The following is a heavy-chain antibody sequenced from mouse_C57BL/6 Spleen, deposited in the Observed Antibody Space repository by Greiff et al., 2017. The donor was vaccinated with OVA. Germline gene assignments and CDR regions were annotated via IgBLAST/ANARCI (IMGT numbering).Heavy chain of an antibody. V-gene: IGHV1-15*01. CDR2: IDPETGGT. J-gene: IGHJ4*01. CDR1: GYTFTDYE. CDR3: TRRDYSNYGYAMDY. D-gene: IGHD2-5*01. Sequence: VKLQQSGAELVRPGASVTLSCKASGYTFTDYEMHWVKQTPVHGLEWIGAIDPETGGTAYNQKFKGKAILTADKSSSTAYMELRSLTSEDSAVYYCTRRDYSNYGYAMDYWGQGTSVTVSS.